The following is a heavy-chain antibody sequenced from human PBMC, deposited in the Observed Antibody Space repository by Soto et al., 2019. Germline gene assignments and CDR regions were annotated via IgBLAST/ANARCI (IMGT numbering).Heavy chain of an antibody. CDR2: IYYSGST. Sequence: PSETLSLTCTVSGGSISSSSYYWGWIRQPPGKGLEWIGSIYYSGSTYYNQSLKSRVTISVDTSKNQFSLKLSSVTAADTALYYCARERGSAYYYYGMDVWGQGTTVTVS. V-gene: IGHV4-39*01. CDR1: GGSISSSSYY. CDR3: ARERGSAYYYYGMDV. J-gene: IGHJ6*02. D-gene: IGHD1-1*01.